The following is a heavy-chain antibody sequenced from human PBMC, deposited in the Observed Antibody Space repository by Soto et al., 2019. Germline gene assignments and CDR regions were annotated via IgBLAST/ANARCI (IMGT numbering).Heavy chain of an antibody. Sequence: GGSLRLSCTASGFTFSSYAMYWVRQAPGKGLEWVALISYDGSNEYYADSVKGRFTISRDNSKSTLYLQMKSLRAEDTAVYYCAKYCTATICYIGAFDIWGQGTMVTVSS. CDR2: ISYDGSNE. CDR1: GFTFSSYA. J-gene: IGHJ3*02. D-gene: IGHD2-2*02. CDR3: AKYCTATICYIGAFDI. V-gene: IGHV3-30*18.